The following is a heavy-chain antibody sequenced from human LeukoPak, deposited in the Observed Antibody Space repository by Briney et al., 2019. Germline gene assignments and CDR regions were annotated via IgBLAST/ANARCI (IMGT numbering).Heavy chain of an antibody. J-gene: IGHJ3*02. Sequence: GGSLRLSCAASGFTFSSYGMHWVRQAPGKGLEWVSVISGNGVLTYYADSVKGRFTISRDNSKSTLYLQMNSLRAEDTAVYYCAKCGDFWSVYYMHMWGQGTMVTVSS. CDR3: AKCGDFWSVYYMHM. D-gene: IGHD3-3*01. CDR1: GFTFSSYG. CDR2: ISGNGVLT. V-gene: IGHV3-23*01.